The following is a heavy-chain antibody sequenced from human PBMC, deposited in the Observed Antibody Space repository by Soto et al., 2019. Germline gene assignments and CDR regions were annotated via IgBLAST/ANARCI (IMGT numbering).Heavy chain of an antibody. Sequence: SETLSLTCTVSGGSISSYYWSWIRQPPGKGLEWIGYIYYSGSTNYNPSLKSRVTISVDTSKNQFSLKLSSVTAADTAVYYCARAQQQLPNWFDPWGQGTLVTVSS. J-gene: IGHJ5*02. V-gene: IGHV4-59*01. CDR2: IYYSGST. CDR3: ARAQQQLPNWFDP. CDR1: GGSISSYY. D-gene: IGHD6-13*01.